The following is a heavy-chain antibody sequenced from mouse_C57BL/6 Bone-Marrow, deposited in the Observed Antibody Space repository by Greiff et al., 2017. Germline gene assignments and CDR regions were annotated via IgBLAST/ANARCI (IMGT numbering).Heavy chain of an antibody. J-gene: IGHJ2*01. CDR1: GYTFTSYW. CDR3: ARSGPLGRSFDY. D-gene: IGHD4-1*01. CDR2: IYPTSGRT. Sequence: VQLQQPGAELVQPGASVKMSCKASGYTFTSYWITWVKPRPGQGLEWIGDIYPTSGRTNYNEKFKSKALLTVDTSSNTAYMQLSSLTSEDSAVFYCARSGPLGRSFDYWGQGTTLTGSS. V-gene: IGHV1-55*01.